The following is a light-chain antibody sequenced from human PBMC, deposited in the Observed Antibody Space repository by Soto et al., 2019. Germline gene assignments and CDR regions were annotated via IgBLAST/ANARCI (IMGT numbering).Light chain of an antibody. V-gene: IGKV1-5*01. CDR1: QNIITW. Sequence: DIQMTQSPSTLSASVGDRVTITCRASQNIITWLAWYQQKLGKAPKLLIYDASSLESGVPSRFSGSGSGTEFSLTISSLQPDDFATYYCQQSNSYPYTFGQGTKLEIK. CDR2: DAS. J-gene: IGKJ2*01. CDR3: QQSNSYPYT.